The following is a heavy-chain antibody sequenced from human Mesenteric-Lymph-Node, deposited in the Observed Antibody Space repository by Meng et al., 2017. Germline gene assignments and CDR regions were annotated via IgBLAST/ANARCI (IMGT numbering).Heavy chain of an antibody. CDR3: ARALRRYGMDV. V-gene: IGHV3-11*01. CDR1: GFTFSDHY. Sequence: GESLKISCAASGFTFSDHYMSWIRQAPGKGLEWLSYISSSGSSVHYADSVKGRFTISRDNAKNSLYLQMNSLRAEDTAVYYCARALRRYGMDVWGQGTTVTVSS. D-gene: IGHD4-17*01. J-gene: IGHJ6*02. CDR2: ISSSGSSV.